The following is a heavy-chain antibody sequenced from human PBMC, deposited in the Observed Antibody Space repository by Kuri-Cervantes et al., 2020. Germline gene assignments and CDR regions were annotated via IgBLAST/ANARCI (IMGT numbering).Heavy chain of an antibody. CDR2: IWYDGSNK. CDR3: ARPLYPYDSSGYLDY. CDR1: GFTFSSYG. J-gene: IGHJ4*02. D-gene: IGHD3-22*01. Sequence: GESLKISCAASGFTFSSYGMHWVRQAPGKGLEWVAVIWYDGSNKYYADSVKGRFTISRDNSKNTLYLQMNSLRAEDTAVYYCARPLYPYDSSGYLDYWGQGTLVTVSS. V-gene: IGHV3-33*08.